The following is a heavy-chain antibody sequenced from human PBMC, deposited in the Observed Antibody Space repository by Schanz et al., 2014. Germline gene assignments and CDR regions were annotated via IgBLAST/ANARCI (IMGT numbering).Heavy chain of an antibody. V-gene: IGHV1-69*02. CDR2: IIPILGIT. CDR3: ARGLGDERWLDLNEAFDI. CDR1: GGTFSSYT. D-gene: IGHD6-19*01. J-gene: IGHJ3*02. Sequence: QVQLVQSGAEVMKPGSSVKVSCKASGGTFSSYTINWVRQAPGQGLEWMGRIIPILGITNVAQTFQDRVTITADKSTSTAYMELSRLRSEDTAVYYCARGLGDERWLDLNEAFDIWVQGTIVTGSS.